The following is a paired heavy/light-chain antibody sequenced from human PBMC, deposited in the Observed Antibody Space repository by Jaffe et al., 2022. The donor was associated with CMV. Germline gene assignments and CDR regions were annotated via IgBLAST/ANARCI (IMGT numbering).Heavy chain of an antibody. D-gene: IGHD2-21*01. Sequence: QVQLVQSGAEVKKPGASVKVSCKASGYTFTTYGVSWVRQAPGQGLEWMGWISAYNGNTNYAQNLQGRVTMTTDTSTNTAYMEMRSLRSDDTAVYYCARFDIPRREGAQVDYWGQGTLVTVSS. V-gene: IGHV1-18*04. CDR2: ISAYNGNT. J-gene: IGHJ4*02. CDR1: GYTFTTYG. CDR3: ARFDIPRREGAQVDY.
Light chain of an antibody. CDR1: VLAKKY. V-gene: IGLV3-27*01. Sequence: SYELTQPSSVSVSPGQTATITCSGDVLAKKYARWFQQRPGQAPLLVIYKDSERPSGIPERFSGSSSGTTVTLTISGAQVEDEADYYCYSAADNLVLFGGGTKLTVL. CDR3: YSAADNLVL. CDR2: KDS. J-gene: IGLJ2*01.